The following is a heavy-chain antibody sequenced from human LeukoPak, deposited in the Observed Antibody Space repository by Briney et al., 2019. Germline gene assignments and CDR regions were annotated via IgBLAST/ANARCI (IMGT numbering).Heavy chain of an antibody. Sequence: QPGGSLRLSCAASGFTFTNYAMCWVRQAPGKGLEWVSAITNSGSSTYYADSVRGRFTISRDNSKNTLYLQINSLRAEDTAVYYCARREPTVTTPYQDYFDYWGQGTLVTVSS. D-gene: IGHD4-17*01. CDR2: ITNSGSST. V-gene: IGHV3-23*01. J-gene: IGHJ4*02. CDR1: GFTFTNYA. CDR3: ARREPTVTTPYQDYFDY.